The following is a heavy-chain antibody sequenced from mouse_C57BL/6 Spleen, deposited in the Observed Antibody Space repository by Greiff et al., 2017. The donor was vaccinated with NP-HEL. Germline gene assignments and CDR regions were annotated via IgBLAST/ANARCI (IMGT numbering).Heavy chain of an antibody. J-gene: IGHJ2*01. CDR2: IRLKSDNYAT. Sequence: EVQGVESGGGLVQPGGSMKLSCVASGFTFSNYWMNWVRQSPEKGLEWVAQIRLKSDNYATHYAESVKGRFTISRDDSKSSVYLQMNNLRAEDTGIYYCTVGGLRPRAFDYWGQGTTLTVSS. CDR1: GFTFSNYW. CDR3: TVGGLRPRAFDY. V-gene: IGHV6-3*01. D-gene: IGHD2-2*01.